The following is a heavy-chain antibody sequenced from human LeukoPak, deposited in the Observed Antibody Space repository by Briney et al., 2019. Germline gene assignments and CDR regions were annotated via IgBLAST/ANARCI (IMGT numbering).Heavy chain of an antibody. J-gene: IGHJ6*02. Sequence: GGSLRLSCAASGFTFSSYAMHWVRQAPGEGLEWVAIISYDGSNKYYADSVKGRFTISRDTSKNTLYLQMNSLRAEDTAVYYCARDKDAPKLAYYGMDVWGQGTTVTVSS. V-gene: IGHV3-30-3*01. D-gene: IGHD1-1*01. CDR2: ISYDGSNK. CDR1: GFTFSSYA. CDR3: ARDKDAPKLAYYGMDV.